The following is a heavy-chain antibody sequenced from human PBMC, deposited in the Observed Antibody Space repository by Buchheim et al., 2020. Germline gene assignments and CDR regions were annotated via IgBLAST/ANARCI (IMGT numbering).Heavy chain of an antibody. D-gene: IGHD3-3*01. V-gene: IGHV4-59*01. Sequence: QVQLQESGPGLVKPSETLSLTCTVSGGSISSYYWSWIRQPPGKGLEWIGYVSYSGNTNYNPSLKSRVTISVDTSKNQFSLKLSSVTAADTAVYYCARAPYYDFWSGYYWDYWGQGTL. CDR3: ARAPYYDFWSGYYWDY. J-gene: IGHJ4*02. CDR1: GGSISSYY. CDR2: VSYSGNT.